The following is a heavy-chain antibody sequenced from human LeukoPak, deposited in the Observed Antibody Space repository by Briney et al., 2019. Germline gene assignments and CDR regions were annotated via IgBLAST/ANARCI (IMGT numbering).Heavy chain of an antibody. CDR2: INPNSGGT. V-gene: IGHV1-2*02. CDR1: GYTFTGYY. CDR3: ARLRPPPPRDGYGIRDAFDI. Sequence: ASVKVSCKASGYTFTGYYMHWVRQAPGRGLEWMGWINPNSGGTNYAQKFQGRVTMTRDTSISTAYMELSRPRADDTAVYYCARLRPPPPRDGYGIRDAFDIWGQGTMVTVSS. J-gene: IGHJ3*02. D-gene: IGHD5-24*01.